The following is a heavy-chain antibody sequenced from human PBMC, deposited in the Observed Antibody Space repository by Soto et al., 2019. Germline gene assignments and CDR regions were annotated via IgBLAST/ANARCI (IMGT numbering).Heavy chain of an antibody. CDR3: ARYTGSNSLFDS. CDR1: GYTFTGDY. D-gene: IGHD1-26*01. Sequence: QVQLVQSGAEVKKPGASVSVSCKDSGYTFTGDYLHWVRQAPGQGLEWMAWINPKSGYTKSAQKFQARVTLTRDTSISTAYMELRSLRSEDTAVYFCARYTGSNSLFDSWGQGTLVTVSS. V-gene: IGHV1-2*02. CDR2: INPKSGYT. J-gene: IGHJ4*02.